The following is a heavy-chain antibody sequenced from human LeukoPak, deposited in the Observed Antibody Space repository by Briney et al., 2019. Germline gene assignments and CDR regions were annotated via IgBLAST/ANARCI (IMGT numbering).Heavy chain of an antibody. Sequence: GGSLRLSCAASGFTFSSYSMNWVRQAPGKGLEWVSSISGSSSYIYYADSVKGRFTISRDNAKNSLYLQMNSLRAGDTAVYYCARGEYGSGSYHIDYWGQGTLVTVSS. V-gene: IGHV3-21*01. J-gene: IGHJ4*02. D-gene: IGHD3-10*01. CDR1: GFTFSSYS. CDR3: ARGEYGSGSYHIDY. CDR2: ISGSSSYI.